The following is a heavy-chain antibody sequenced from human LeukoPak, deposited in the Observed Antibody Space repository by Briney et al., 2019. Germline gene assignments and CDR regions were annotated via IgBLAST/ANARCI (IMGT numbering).Heavy chain of an antibody. V-gene: IGHV3-23*01. CDR2: ISGSGGST. Sequence: GGSLRLSCAASGFAFSSYAMSWVRQAPGKGLEWVSAISGSGGSTYYADSVKGRFTISRDNSKNTLYLQMNGLRAEDTAVYYCAKESIAAAGLGIDYWGQGTLVTVSS. J-gene: IGHJ4*02. D-gene: IGHD6-13*01. CDR3: AKESIAAAGLGIDY. CDR1: GFAFSSYA.